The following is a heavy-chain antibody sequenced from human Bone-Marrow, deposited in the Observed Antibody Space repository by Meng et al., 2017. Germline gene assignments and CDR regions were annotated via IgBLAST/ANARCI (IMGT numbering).Heavy chain of an antibody. CDR3: ARDLLVSAGYGMDV. CDR1: GYTFSNNG. J-gene: IGHJ6*02. CDR2: ISAYDDKT. V-gene: IGHV1-18*01. D-gene: IGHD2-2*01. Sequence: ASVKVSCKASGYTFSNNGVSWVRQAPGQGLEWMGCISAYDDKTKSAQKLQGRVTMTTDTSTGTAYMELRSLRSDDTAVYYCARDLLVSAGYGMDVWGQGTTVTVSS.